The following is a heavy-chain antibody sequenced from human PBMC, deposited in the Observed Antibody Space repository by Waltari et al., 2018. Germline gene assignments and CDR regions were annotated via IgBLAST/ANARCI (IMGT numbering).Heavy chain of an antibody. Sequence: QVQLVQSGAEVKKHGSSVKVSCKASGGTFSSYAISWVRQAPGQGLEWMGGILHICGTTNYAQKFQGRVTITTDESTSTAYMELSSLRSEDTAVYYCARGDGYNVEHVYWGQGTLVTVSS. CDR2: ILHICGTT. J-gene: IGHJ4*02. CDR1: GGTFSSYA. D-gene: IGHD5-12*01. CDR3: ARGDGYNVEHVY. V-gene: IGHV1-69*05.